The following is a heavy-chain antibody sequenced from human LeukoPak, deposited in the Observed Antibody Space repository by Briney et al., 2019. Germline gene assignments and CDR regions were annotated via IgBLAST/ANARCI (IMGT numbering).Heavy chain of an antibody. CDR2: ISGSGGST. CDR3: AKAFGDPREVSPDY. V-gene: IGHV3-23*01. J-gene: IGHJ4*02. CDR1: GFTFSNYA. D-gene: IGHD4-17*01. Sequence: PGGSLRLSCAASGFTFSNYAMSWVRQAPGKGLEWVSAISGSGGSTYYADSVKGRFTISRDNSKNTLYLQMNSLRAEDTAVYYCAKAFGDPREVSPDYWGQGTLVTVSS.